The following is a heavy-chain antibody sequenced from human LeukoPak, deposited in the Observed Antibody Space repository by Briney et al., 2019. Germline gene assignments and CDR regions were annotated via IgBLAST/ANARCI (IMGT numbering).Heavy chain of an antibody. CDR2: IKGDGSEK. CDR3: ARDRGWRSSGYYLYYFDF. J-gene: IGHJ4*02. Sequence: GGCLRLSCAASGFTLSGYFMSWVRQAPGEGLEWVASIKGDGSEKYYVDSVKGRFTISRDNAKNSLYLQMNSLRAEDTAVYYCARDRGWRSSGYYLYYFDFWGQGTLVTVSS. V-gene: IGHV3-7*01. D-gene: IGHD3-22*01. CDR1: GFTLSGYF.